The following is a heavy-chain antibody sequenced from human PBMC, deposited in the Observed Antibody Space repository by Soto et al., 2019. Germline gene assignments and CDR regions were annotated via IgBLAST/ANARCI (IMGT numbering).Heavy chain of an antibody. CDR1: GGSFSGYY. J-gene: IGHJ6*03. D-gene: IGHD3-10*01. CDR3: ARGGELWPSSYYYYYMDV. V-gene: IGHV4-34*01. Sequence: QVQLQQWGAGLLKPSETLSLTCAVYGGSFSGYYWSWIRQPPGKGLEWIGEINHSGSTNYNPSLKSRVTISVATSKNQFSLKLSSVTAADTAVYYCARGGELWPSSYYYYYMDVWGKGTTVTVSS. CDR2: INHSGST.